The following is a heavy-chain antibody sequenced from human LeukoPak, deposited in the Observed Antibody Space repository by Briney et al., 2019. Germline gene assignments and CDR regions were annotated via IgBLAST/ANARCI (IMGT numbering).Heavy chain of an antibody. V-gene: IGHV1-2*02. CDR2: INPNSGGT. CDR3: SRDPPSPPQYGIDY. CDR1: GYTFTGYY. Sequence: GASVKVSCKASGYTFTGYYMHWVRQAPGQGLEWMGWINPNSGGTNYAQKFQGRVTMTRDTSISTAYMELSRLRSDATAVYYCSRDPPSPPQYGIDYWGQGTLVTVPS. J-gene: IGHJ4*02. D-gene: IGHD1-14*01.